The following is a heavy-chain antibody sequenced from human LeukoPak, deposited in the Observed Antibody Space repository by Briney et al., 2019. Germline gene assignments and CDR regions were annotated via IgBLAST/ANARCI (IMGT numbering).Heavy chain of an antibody. CDR2: IYYSGST. D-gene: IGHD5-12*01. J-gene: IGHJ4*02. CDR3: ARYSGSGYGMFYFDY. V-gene: IGHV4-39*07. Sequence: SETLSLTCTVSGGSISSSSYYWGWIRQPPGKGLEWIGSIYYSGSTYYNPSLKSRVTISVDTSKNQFSLKLSSVTAADTAVYYCARYSGSGYGMFYFDYWGQGTLVIVSS. CDR1: GGSISSSSYY.